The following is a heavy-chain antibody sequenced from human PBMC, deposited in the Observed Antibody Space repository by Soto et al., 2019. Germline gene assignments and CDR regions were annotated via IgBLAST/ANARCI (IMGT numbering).Heavy chain of an antibody. CDR2: ISGSGGST. D-gene: IGHD2-15*01. V-gene: IGHV3-23*01. CDR1: GFTFSSYA. J-gene: IGHJ4*02. Sequence: PGGSLRLSCAASGFTFSSYAISWVRPAPGKGLEWVSAISGSGGSTYYADSVKGRFTISRDNSKNTLYLQMNSLRAEDTSVYYCAKEGVVVAAKEFDYWGQGTLVTVSS. CDR3: AKEGVVVAAKEFDY.